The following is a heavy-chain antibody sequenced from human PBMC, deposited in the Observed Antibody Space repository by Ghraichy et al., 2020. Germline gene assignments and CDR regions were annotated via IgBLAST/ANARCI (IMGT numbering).Heavy chain of an antibody. CDR1: GGSISSYY. D-gene: IGHD6-13*01. V-gene: IGHV4-4*09. J-gene: IGHJ6*02. CDR3: ARHKASSSWYRTYYYYGMDV. Sequence: SETLSLTCTVSGGSISSYYWSWIRQPPGKGLEWIGYIYTSGSTNYNPSLKSRVTISVDTSKNQFSLKLSSVTAADTAVYYCARHKASSSWYRTYYYYGMDVWGQGTTVTVSS. CDR2: IYTSGST.